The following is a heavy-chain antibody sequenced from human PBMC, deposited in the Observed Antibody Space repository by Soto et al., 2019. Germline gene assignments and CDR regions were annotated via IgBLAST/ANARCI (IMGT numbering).Heavy chain of an antibody. CDR1: GFSLSTSGLG. J-gene: IGHJ4*02. CDR2: IYWDDDK. CDR3: THSPDADPTNDF. Sequence: QITLEESGPTLVQPTQTLTLTCSFSGFSLSTSGLGVGWIRQPPGKALEWLALIYWDDDKRYSPSLKSRLTITKDTSKNQVVLTMTNMDPVDTATYYCTHSPDADPTNDFWGQGTLVTVSS. V-gene: IGHV2-5*02. D-gene: IGHD1-26*01.